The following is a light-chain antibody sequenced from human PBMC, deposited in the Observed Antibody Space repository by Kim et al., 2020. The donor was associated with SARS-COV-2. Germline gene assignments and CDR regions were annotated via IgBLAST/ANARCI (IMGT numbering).Light chain of an antibody. CDR1: QSVLYSSNNKNF. CDR2: WAS. Sequence: DIVMTQSPDSMAVSLGERATINCKSSQSVLYSSNNKNFLAWYQQKPGQPPKVLIYWASTRESGVPDRFSGSGSATDFTLTISSLQAEDVAVYFCQQYFSSPYTFGQVTTLEI. J-gene: IGKJ2*01. CDR3: QQYFSSPYT. V-gene: IGKV4-1*01.